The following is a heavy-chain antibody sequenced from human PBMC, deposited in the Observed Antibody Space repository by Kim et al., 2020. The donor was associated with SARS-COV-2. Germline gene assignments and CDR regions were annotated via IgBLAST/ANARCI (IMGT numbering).Heavy chain of an antibody. CDR3: AREDYGMDV. J-gene: IGHJ6*02. V-gene: IGHV4-59*01. Sequence: SETLSLTCTVSGGSISSYYWSWIRQPPGKGLEWIGYIYYSGSTNYNPSLKSRVTISVDTSKNQFSLKLSSVTTADTAVYYCAREDYGMDVWGQGTTVTVSS. CDR2: IYYSGST. CDR1: GGSISSYY.